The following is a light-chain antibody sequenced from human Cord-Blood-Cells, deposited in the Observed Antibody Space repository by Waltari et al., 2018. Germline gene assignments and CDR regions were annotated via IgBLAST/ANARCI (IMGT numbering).Light chain of an antibody. V-gene: IGLV2-14*03. CDR3: SSYTSSSTLGV. J-gene: IGLJ3*02. Sequence: QSALTQPASVSGSPGQSITISYTGTSSDVGGYNYVSWYQQHPGKAPKLMIYDVSNRPSGVSNRVSGSNSGNTASLTISGLQAEDEADYYCSSYTSSSTLGVFGGGTKLTVL. CDR2: DVS. CDR1: SSDVGGYNY.